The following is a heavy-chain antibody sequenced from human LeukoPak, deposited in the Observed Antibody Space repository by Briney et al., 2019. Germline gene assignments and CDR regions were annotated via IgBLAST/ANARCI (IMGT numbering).Heavy chain of an antibody. CDR3: ARGQVYYDILTGEFGPDDY. CDR2: IYYSGST. V-gene: IGHV4-31*03. CDR1: GGSISSGGYY. J-gene: IGHJ4*02. Sequence: SETLSLTCTVSGGSISSGGYYWRWIRQHPGKGLEWIGYIYYSGSTYYNPSLKSRVTISVDTSKNQFSLKLSSVTAADTAVYYCARGQVYYDILTGEFGPDDYWGQGPLVTVSS. D-gene: IGHD3-9*01.